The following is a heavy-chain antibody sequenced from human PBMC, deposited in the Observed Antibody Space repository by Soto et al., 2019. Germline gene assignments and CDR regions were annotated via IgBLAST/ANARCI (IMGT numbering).Heavy chain of an antibody. CDR1: GGSISSRSYY. CDR2: IYYSGTT. D-gene: IGHD4-17*01. V-gene: IGHV4-39*01. CDR3: ARRKPDYGDYV. J-gene: IGHJ4*02. Sequence: SETLSLTCTVSGGSISSRSYYWDWIRQPPGKGLEWIGSIYYSGTTYYNPSLKSRVTISVDTSKNQFSLKLSSVTAADTAVYYCARRKPDYGDYVWGQGTLVTVSS.